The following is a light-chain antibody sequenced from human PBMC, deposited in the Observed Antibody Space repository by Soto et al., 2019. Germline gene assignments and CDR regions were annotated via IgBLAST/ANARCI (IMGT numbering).Light chain of an antibody. CDR2: GAS. CDR3: QQYDNWPGT. CDR1: QSVRSN. V-gene: IGKV3-15*01. J-gene: IGKJ1*01. Sequence: EIVMTQSPATLSVSAGETTTLSCRASQSVRSNLAWYQQKSGQAPRLLIYGASTRATGVPARFSGSGSGTEFTLSISSLQSEDFAVYYCQQYDNWPGTFGQGTKVDIK.